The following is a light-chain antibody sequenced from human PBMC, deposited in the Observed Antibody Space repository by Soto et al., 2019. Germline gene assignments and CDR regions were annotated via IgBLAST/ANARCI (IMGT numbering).Light chain of an antibody. J-gene: IGKJ1*01. CDR1: QSVSSSY. V-gene: IGKV3-20*01. CDR2: GAS. Sequence: EIVLTQSPGTLSLSPGARATLSCRASQSVSSSYLAWYQQKPGQAPRLLIYGASSRATGIPDRFSGIVSGTDFTLTISRLEPEDFALYYGQQYGSSLTWTFGQGTKVDIK. CDR3: QQYGSSLTWT.